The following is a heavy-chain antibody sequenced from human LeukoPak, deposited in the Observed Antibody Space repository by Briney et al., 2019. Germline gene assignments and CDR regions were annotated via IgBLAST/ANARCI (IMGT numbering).Heavy chain of an antibody. D-gene: IGHD3-10*01. Sequence: GGSLRLSCAASGFTFSSYAMHWIRQAPDKGLEWVAVISYDGSNKYYADSVKGRFTISRDNSKNTLYLQMNSLRAEDTAVYYCARGSPAKLLWFGELSGYWGQGTLVTVSS. J-gene: IGHJ4*02. V-gene: IGHV3-30-3*01. CDR1: GFTFSSYA. CDR2: ISYDGSNK. CDR3: ARGSPAKLLWFGELSGY.